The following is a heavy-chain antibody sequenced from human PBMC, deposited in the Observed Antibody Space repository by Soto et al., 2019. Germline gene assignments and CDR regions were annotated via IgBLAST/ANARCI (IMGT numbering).Heavy chain of an antibody. CDR1: GFTFSSYG. Sequence: EVQLLESGGGLVQPGGSLRLSCAASGFTFSSYGMTWVRQAPGKGLEWVSFSSATGAGTYYADSVKGRFTIPRDDSKNTLYLQMTSLRADDTAVYYWAKDRRAGGNYGFYADFWGQGALVIVSS. CDR2: SSATGAGT. J-gene: IGHJ4*02. CDR3: AKDRRAGGNYGFYADF. D-gene: IGHD1-7*01. V-gene: IGHV3-23*01.